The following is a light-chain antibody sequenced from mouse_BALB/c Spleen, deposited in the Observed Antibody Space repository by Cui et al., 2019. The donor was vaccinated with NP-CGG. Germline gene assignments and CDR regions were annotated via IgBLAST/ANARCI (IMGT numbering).Light chain of an antibody. Sequence: QAVVTQASALTTSPGETVTLTCRSSTGAVTTSNYANWVQEKPDHLFTGLIGGTNNRAPGVPARFSGSLIGDKAALTITGAQTEDEAKYFCALWYSNHWVFGGGTTLTVL. CDR1: TGAVTTSNY. J-gene: IGLJ1*01. CDR3: ALWYSNHWV. V-gene: IGLV1*01. CDR2: GTN.